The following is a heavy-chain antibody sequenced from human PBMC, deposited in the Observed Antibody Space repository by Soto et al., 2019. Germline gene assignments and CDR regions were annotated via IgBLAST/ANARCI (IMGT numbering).Heavy chain of an antibody. CDR2: LYTMGST. CDR3: ARVRDYGLGTNRHYYGMDV. CDR1: GGSISGYY. V-gene: IGHV4-4*07. Sequence: QVQLQESGPGLVKSSETLSLTGTVSGGSISGYYWSWIRQPAGKGLEWIGRLYTMGSTNYNPSLQSRVTMSVDTSKNDFSLKVSSVTAADTAVYFCARVRDYGLGTNRHYYGMDVWGQGTTVTVSS. J-gene: IGHJ6*02. D-gene: IGHD3-10*01.